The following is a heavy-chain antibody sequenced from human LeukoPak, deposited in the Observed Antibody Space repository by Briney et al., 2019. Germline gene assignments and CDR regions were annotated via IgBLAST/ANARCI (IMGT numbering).Heavy chain of an antibody. CDR2: IWYDGSIK. CDR3: ARAVGPYDY. CDR1: GFTFSTYG. V-gene: IGHV3-33*01. J-gene: IGHJ4*02. D-gene: IGHD3-10*01. Sequence: GGSLRLSCAASGFTFSTYGMHWVRQAPCKGLEWVAVIWYDGSIKYYADSVKGRFTISRDNSKNTLFLQMNSLGAEDTAVYYCARAVGPYDYWGQGTLVTVSS.